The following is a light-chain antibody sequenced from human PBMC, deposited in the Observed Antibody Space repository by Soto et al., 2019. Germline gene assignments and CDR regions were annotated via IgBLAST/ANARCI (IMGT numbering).Light chain of an antibody. CDR1: QSISSY. CDR2: AAS. Sequence: DIQMTQSPSSLSASVGDSVTITCRASQSISSYLNWYQQKPGKAPKLLIYAASSLQSGVPSRFSGSGSETEFTLTISSLQPDDFAIYYCQHYKSYPWTFGQGTKVDIK. J-gene: IGKJ1*01. V-gene: IGKV1-39*01. CDR3: QHYKSYPWT.